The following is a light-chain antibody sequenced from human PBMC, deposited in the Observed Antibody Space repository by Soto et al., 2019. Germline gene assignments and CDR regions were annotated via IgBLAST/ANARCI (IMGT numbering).Light chain of an antibody. CDR3: QQYYSYPWT. Sequence: IRMTQSPSSLSASTGDRVTITCRASQGISSYLAWYQQKPGKAPKLLIYAASTLQSGVPSRFSGSGSGTDFTLTISCLQSEDFATYYCQQYYSYPWTFGQGTKVDIK. J-gene: IGKJ1*01. V-gene: IGKV1-8*01. CDR2: AAS. CDR1: QGISSY.